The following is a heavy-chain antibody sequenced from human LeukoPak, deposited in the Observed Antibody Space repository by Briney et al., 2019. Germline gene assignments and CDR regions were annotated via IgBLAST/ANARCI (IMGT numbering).Heavy chain of an antibody. CDR3: GRALGSGSYIDF. D-gene: IGHD1-26*01. CDR2: IYSSGST. J-gene: IGHJ4*02. CDR1: GGSISNYY. V-gene: IGHV4-4*07. Sequence: SETLSLTCTVSGGSISNYYWSWIRQPAGRGLEWIGHIYSSGSTNYNPSLKSRVTMSLDTSNRQFSLKLNSVTAADTAVYYCGRALGSGSYIDFWGQGTLVTVSS.